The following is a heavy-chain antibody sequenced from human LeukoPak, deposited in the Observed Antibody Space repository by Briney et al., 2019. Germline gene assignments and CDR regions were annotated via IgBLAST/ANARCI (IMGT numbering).Heavy chain of an antibody. CDR1: GFTFSSYG. Sequence: GGSLRLSCAASGFTFSSYGMHWVRQAPGKGLEWVAVISYDGSNKYYADSVKGRFTISRDNSKNTLYLQMNSLRAEDTAVYYCAKDLAYYDFWSGYPQHWGQGTLVTVSS. V-gene: IGHV3-30*18. CDR3: AKDLAYYDFWSGYPQH. D-gene: IGHD3-3*01. J-gene: IGHJ1*01. CDR2: ISYDGSNK.